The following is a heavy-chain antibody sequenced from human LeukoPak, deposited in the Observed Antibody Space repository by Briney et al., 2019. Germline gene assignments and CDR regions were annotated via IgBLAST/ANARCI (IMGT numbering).Heavy chain of an antibody. V-gene: IGHV3-23*01. D-gene: IGHD4-11*01. Sequence: GGSLRLSCAASGFSFSSYAMSWVRQAPGKGLEWVSATSGSGDRTYYAVSVKGRFTISRDNSKNTLYLQMNSLRAEDTAVYYCAKADYPFDYWGQGTLVTVSS. CDR1: GFSFSSYA. CDR3: AKADYPFDY. CDR2: TSGSGDRT. J-gene: IGHJ4*02.